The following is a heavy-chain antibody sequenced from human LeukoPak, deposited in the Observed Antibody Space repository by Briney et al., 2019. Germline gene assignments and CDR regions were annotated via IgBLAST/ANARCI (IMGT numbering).Heavy chain of an antibody. CDR1: GGSFSGYY. CDR2: INHSGST. J-gene: IGHJ4*02. V-gene: IGHV4-34*01. D-gene: IGHD3-22*01. Sequence: SETLSLTCAVYGGSFSGYYWSWIRQPPGKGLEWIGEINHSGSTNYNPSLKSRVTISVDRSKNQFSLKLSSVTAADTAVYYCASLVDSSGYWVDYWGQGTLVTVSS. CDR3: ASLVDSSGYWVDY.